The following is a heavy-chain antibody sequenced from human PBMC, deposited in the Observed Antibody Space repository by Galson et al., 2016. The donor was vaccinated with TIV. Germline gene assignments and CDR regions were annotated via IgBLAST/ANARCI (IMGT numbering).Heavy chain of an antibody. CDR1: GYNFTDYY. Sequence: VKVSCKVSGYNFTDYYLHWMQQAPGKGFEWMGHVDPEDGQTKYAPKFQGRVTMSADTSTDTAYMELTSLRSEDTAIYFCTTVRLRGSGDMDVWGQGTTVIVSS. D-gene: IGHD2-21*01. CDR2: VDPEDGQT. V-gene: IGHV1-69-2*01. J-gene: IGHJ6*02. CDR3: TTVRLRGSGDMDV.